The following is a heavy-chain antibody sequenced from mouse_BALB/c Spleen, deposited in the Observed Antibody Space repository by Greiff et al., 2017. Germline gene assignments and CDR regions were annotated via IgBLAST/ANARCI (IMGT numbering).Heavy chain of an antibody. CDR1: GYTFTSYY. CDR2: IYPGNVNT. V-gene: IGHV1S56*01. J-gene: IGHJ2*01. Sequence: QVQLQQSGPDLVKPGASLSISCTASGYTFTSYYIHWVKQRPGQGLEWIGWIYPGNVNTKYTEKCKGKATMTADKSSNTAYMQLSRLTSEDSAVYFCARETGSRNFDYWGQGTTLTVSS. D-gene: IGHD1-1*01. CDR3: ARETGSRNFDY.